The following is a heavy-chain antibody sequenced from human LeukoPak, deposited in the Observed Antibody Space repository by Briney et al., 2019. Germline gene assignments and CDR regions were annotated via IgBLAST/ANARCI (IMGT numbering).Heavy chain of an antibody. CDR1: GGSFSGYY. CDR2: INHSGST. J-gene: IGHJ6*03. V-gene: IGHV4-34*01. CDR3: ARGGRDASGSYHPYYYYYYMDV. D-gene: IGHD1-26*01. Sequence: PSETLSLTCAVYGGSFSGYYWSWIRQPPGKGLEWIGEINHSGSTNYNPSLKSRVTISVDTSKNQFSLKLSSVTAADTAVYYCARGGRDASGSYHPYYYYYYMDVWGKGTTVTVSS.